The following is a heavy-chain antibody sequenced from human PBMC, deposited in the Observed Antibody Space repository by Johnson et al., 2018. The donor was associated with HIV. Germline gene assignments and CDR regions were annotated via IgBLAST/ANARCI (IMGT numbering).Heavy chain of an antibody. V-gene: IGHV3-20*04. J-gene: IGHJ3*02. CDR1: GFTFDDYG. Sequence: VQLVESGGGVVRPGGSLRLSCAASGFTFDDYGMSWVRQAPGKGLEWVSGINWNGGSTTYADSVKGRFTISRDNAKNSLDLQMNSLRAEDSAVYYCTKVDDYGDWGGAFDIWGQGTMVTVSS. CDR2: INWNGGST. CDR3: TKVDDYGDWGGAFDI. D-gene: IGHD4-17*01.